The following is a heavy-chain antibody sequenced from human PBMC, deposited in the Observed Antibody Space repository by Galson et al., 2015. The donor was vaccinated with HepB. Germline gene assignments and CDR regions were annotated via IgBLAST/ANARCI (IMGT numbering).Heavy chain of an antibody. Sequence: SLRLSCAASGFTFSSYGMHWVRQAPGKGLEWVAVISYDGSNKYYADSVKGRFTISRDNSKNTLYLQMNSLRAEDTAVYYCAKDRGSRQQRGTYYYYYYGMDVWGQGTTVTVSS. D-gene: IGHD3-16*01. CDR1: GFTFSSYG. J-gene: IGHJ6*02. CDR2: ISYDGSNK. V-gene: IGHV3-30*18. CDR3: AKDRGSRQQRGTYYYYYYGMDV.